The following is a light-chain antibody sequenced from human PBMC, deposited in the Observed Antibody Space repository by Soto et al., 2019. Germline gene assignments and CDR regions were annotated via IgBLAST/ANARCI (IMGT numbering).Light chain of an antibody. V-gene: IGKV1-27*01. CDR3: QHYNNASYT. CDR2: SAS. J-gene: IGKJ2*01. Sequence: DIQMTQSPSSLSASVGDRVTITCRASQGISNYLAWYQQKPGKVPKLLIYSASTLQSGVPSRFSGSGSGTDFTLTISSLEPEDVATYYCQHYNNASYTFGQGTKVDIK. CDR1: QGISNY.